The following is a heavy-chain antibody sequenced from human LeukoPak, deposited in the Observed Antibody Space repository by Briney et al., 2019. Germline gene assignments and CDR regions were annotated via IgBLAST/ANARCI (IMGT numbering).Heavy chain of an antibody. V-gene: IGHV4-61*01. J-gene: IGHJ4*02. Sequence: PSETLSLTCTVSGGSVSSGSYYWSWIRQPPGKGLEWIGYIYYNGSTNYNPSLKSRVTISVDTSTNQFSLKLSSVTAADTAVYYCARDLHYFDYWGQGTLVTVSS. CDR1: GGSVSSGSYY. CDR2: IYYNGST. CDR3: ARDLHYFDY.